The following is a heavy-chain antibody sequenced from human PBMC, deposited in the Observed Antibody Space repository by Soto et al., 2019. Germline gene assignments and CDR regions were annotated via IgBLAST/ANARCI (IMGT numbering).Heavy chain of an antibody. CDR2: ISYDGSNK. D-gene: IGHD1-7*01. J-gene: IGHJ4*02. CDR3: ARLQLLSYEGDY. Sequence: QVQLVESGGGVVQPGRSLRLSCAASGFTFSSYAMHWVRLAPGKGLEWVAVISYDGSNKYYADSVKGRFTISRDNSKNTLYLQMNSLRAEDTAVYYCARLQLLSYEGDYWGQGTLVTVSS. CDR1: GFTFSSYA. V-gene: IGHV3-30-3*01.